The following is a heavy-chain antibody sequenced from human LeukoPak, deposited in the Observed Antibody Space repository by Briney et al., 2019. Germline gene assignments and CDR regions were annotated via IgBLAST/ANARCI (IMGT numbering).Heavy chain of an antibody. Sequence: SETLSLTCTVSGGSISSSSYYWGWIRPPPGKGLEWIGSIYYSGSTYYNPSLKSRVTISVDTSKNQFSLKLSSVTAADTAVYYCARALYCSSTSCYLPWYFDLWGRGTLVTVSS. V-gene: IGHV4-39*07. CDR1: GGSISSSSYY. CDR3: ARALYCSSTSCYLPWYFDL. J-gene: IGHJ2*01. CDR2: IYYSGST. D-gene: IGHD2-2*01.